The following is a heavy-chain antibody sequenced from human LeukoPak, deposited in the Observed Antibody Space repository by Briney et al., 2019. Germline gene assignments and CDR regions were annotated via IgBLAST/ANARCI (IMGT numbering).Heavy chain of an antibody. D-gene: IGHD5-18*01. CDR2: IYYSGST. Sequence: SETLSLTCTVSGGSISSSSYYWGWIRQPPGKGLEWIGSIYYSGSTYYNPSLKSRVTISVDTSKNQFSLKLSSVTAADTAVYYCASLALDTAMESGDFDYWGQGTLVTVSS. CDR1: GGSISSSSYY. V-gene: IGHV4-39*01. CDR3: ASLALDTAMESGDFDY. J-gene: IGHJ4*02.